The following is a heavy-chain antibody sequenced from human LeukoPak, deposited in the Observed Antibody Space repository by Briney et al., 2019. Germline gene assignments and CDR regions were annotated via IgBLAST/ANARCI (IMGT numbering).Heavy chain of an antibody. V-gene: IGHV1-3*01. CDR1: GYTFTGYY. CDR2: INAGNGNT. CDR3: AREDIVATDFDY. J-gene: IGHJ4*02. Sequence: ASVKVSCKASGYTFTGYYMHWVRQAPGQRLEWMGWINAGNGNTKYSQKFQGRVTITRDTSASTAYMELSSLRSEDTAVYYCAREDIVATDFDYWGQGTLVTVSS. D-gene: IGHD5-12*01.